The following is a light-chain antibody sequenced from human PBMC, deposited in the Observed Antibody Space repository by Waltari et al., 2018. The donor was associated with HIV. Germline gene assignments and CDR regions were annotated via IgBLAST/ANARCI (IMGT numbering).Light chain of an antibody. CDR2: NNN. Sequence: QSVLPTLPPAPGTPGQRATLSGFEPRPNIGSNTEYWYQQLPGTAPKLLIYNNNQRPSGVPDRFSGSKSGTSASLAISGLRSEDEADYYCAAWDDSLSGYVFGTGTKVTVL. CDR3: AAWDDSLSGYV. J-gene: IGLJ1*01. V-gene: IGLV1-47*02. CDR1: RPNIGSNT.